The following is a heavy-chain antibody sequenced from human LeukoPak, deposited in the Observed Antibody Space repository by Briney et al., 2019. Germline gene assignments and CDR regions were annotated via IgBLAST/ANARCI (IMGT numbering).Heavy chain of an antibody. J-gene: IGHJ4*02. D-gene: IGHD5-18*01. V-gene: IGHV3-7*01. CDR3: ATHRGYSYGTAEDFDY. CDR2: IKQDGSEK. Sequence: GGSLRLSCAASGFTFTHYWMSWVRQAPGKGLEWVANIKQDGSEKFYVDSVKGRFTISRDNAKNSLYLQMNSLRAEDTALYYCATHRGYSYGTAEDFDYWGQGTLVTVSS. CDR1: GFTFTHYW.